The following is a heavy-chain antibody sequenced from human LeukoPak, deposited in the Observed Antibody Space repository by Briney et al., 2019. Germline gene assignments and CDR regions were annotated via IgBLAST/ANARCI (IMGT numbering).Heavy chain of an antibody. J-gene: IGHJ4*02. Sequence: SGTLSLTCAVSGGSISGTNWWCWFSQPPGKGLEWIGEVNLQGSTNYNKSLNSRVAISVDKSENHISLKLTSVTAADTAVYYCAREGGPYRPLDYSGQGTLVTVAS. V-gene: IGHV4-4*02. CDR1: GGSISGTNW. CDR2: VNLQGST. CDR3: AREGGPYRPLDY.